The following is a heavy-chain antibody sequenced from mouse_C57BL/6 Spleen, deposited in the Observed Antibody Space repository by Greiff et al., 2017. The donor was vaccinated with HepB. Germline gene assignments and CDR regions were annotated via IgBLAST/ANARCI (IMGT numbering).Heavy chain of an antibody. D-gene: IGHD1-1*01. V-gene: IGHV1-26*01. J-gene: IGHJ1*03. CDR3: ARDTTVVHWYFDV. CDR2: INPNNGGT. CDR1: GYTFTDYY. Sequence: EVKLMESGPELVKPGASVKISCKASGYTFTDYYMNWVKQSHGKSLEWIGDINPNNGGTSYNQKFKGKATLTVDKSSSTAYMELRSLTSEDSAVYYCARDTTVVHWYFDVWGTGTTVTVSS.